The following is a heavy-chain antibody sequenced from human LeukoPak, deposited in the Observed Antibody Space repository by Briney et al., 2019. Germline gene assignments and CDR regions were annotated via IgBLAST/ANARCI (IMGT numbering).Heavy chain of an antibody. V-gene: IGHV2-70*11. Sequence: ESGPALVKPTQTLTLTCTFSGFSLSTSGMCVSWIRQPPGKALEGLVRIDWDDDKYYSTSLKTRLTISKDTSKNQVVLTMTNMDPVDTATYYCARLPTKGSLQKGLDVWGQGTTVTVSS. D-gene: IGHD5-24*01. CDR1: GFSLSTSGMC. CDR2: IDWDDDK. J-gene: IGHJ6*02. CDR3: ARLPTKGSLQKGLDV.